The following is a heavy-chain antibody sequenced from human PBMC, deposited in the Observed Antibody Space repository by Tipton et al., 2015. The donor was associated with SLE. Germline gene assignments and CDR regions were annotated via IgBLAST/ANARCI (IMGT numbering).Heavy chain of an antibody. CDR3: ARGTVDHSSPSDS. D-gene: IGHD6-6*01. CDR1: GYTFTGYQ. J-gene: IGHJ5*01. V-gene: IGHV1-69*05. CDR2: IIPIFETT. Sequence: QLVQSGAEVRKPGASVKVSCKTSGYTFTGYQIHWVRQAPGQGLEWMGGIIPIFETTNYAQKFQGRVTISTDESTRTAYMELSSLRSEDTAVYYCARGTVDHSSPSDSWGQGTLVTVSS.